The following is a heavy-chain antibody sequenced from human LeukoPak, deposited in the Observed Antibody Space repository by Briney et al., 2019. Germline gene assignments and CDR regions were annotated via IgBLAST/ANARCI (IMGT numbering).Heavy chain of an antibody. CDR1: GGSLSSYY. D-gene: IGHD7-27*01. CDR2: VHYTGTT. V-gene: IGHV4-59*08. Sequence: SETLSLTCIVSGGSLSSYYWIWIRQPPGKGLEWIGYVHYTGTTNYNPSLKSRVTISVDTSKNQFSLKLSSVTAADTAVYYCARHENWGSSKGDSFRIWGQGKMVTVSS. J-gene: IGHJ3*02. CDR3: ARHENWGSSKGDSFRI.